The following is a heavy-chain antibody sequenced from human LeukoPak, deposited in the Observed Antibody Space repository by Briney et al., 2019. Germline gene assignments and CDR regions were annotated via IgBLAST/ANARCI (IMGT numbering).Heavy chain of an antibody. J-gene: IGHJ5*02. CDR1: GGSISSGGYS. V-gene: IGHV4-30-2*01. CDR3: ARDPGYCSGGSCHSWFDP. Sequence: PSQTLSLTCAVSGGSISSGGYSWSWIRQPPGKGLEWIGYIYHSGSTYYNPSLKSRVTISVDRSKNQFSLKLSSVTAADTAVYYCARDPGYCSGGSCHSWFDPWGQGTLVTVSS. D-gene: IGHD2-15*01. CDR2: IYHSGST.